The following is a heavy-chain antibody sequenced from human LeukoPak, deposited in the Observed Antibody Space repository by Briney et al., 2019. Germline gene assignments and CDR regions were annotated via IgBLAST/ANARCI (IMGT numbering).Heavy chain of an antibody. D-gene: IGHD4-11*01. CDR1: GVSISSNY. V-gene: IGHV4-59*13. CDR2: IHYSGST. J-gene: IGHJ4*02. Sequence: PSETLSLTCTVSGVSISSNYWSWIRQPPGQGLEWIGYIHYSGSTNYNPSLKSRVTISSDTSRNQLSLIVTSVTAADTAVYYCAGYDHTNCLAYWGQGTLVTVSS. CDR3: AGYDHTNCLAY.